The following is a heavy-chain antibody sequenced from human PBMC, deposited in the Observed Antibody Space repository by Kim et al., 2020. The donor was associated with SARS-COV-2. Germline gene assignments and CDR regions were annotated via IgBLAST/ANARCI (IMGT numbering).Heavy chain of an antibody. J-gene: IGHJ4*02. CDR2: ISGSGGST. Sequence: GGSLRLSCAASGFTFSSYAMSWVRQAPGKGLEWVSAISGSGGSTYYADSVKGRFTISRDNSKNTLYLQMNSLRAEDTAVYYCAPGFGEFGGAFDYWGQGTLVTVSS. CDR3: APGFGEFGGAFDY. V-gene: IGHV3-23*01. CDR1: GFTFSSYA. D-gene: IGHD3-10*01.